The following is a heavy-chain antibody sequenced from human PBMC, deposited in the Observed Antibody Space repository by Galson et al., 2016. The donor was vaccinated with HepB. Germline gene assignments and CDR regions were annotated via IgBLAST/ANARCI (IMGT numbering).Heavy chain of an antibody. CDR1: GGSFSGYF. V-gene: IGHV4-34*01. J-gene: IGHJ6*02. CDR2: INHSGST. CDR3: ARHRDGGNSYGMDV. D-gene: IGHD4-23*01. Sequence: LSLTCAVYGGSFSGYFWNWIRPPPGKGLEWIGGINHSGSTNYNPSLKSRVTISLDTSKNQFSLKLSSVTAADTAVYYCARHRDGGNSYGMDVWGQGTTVTSP.